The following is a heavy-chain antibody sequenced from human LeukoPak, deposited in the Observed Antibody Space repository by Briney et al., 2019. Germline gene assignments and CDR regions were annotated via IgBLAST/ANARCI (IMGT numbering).Heavy chain of an antibody. CDR3: AKVPTNYYDSSGYYQYFDY. D-gene: IGHD3-22*01. J-gene: IGHJ4*02. CDR1: GFTFSSYA. CDR2: ISGSGGST. Sequence: GGSLRLSCAASGFTFSSYAMSWVRQAPGKGLEWVSAISGSGGSTYYADSVKGRFTISRDNSKNTLYLQMNSLRAEDTAVYYCAKVPTNYYDSSGYYQYFDYWGQGTLVTVSS. V-gene: IGHV3-23*01.